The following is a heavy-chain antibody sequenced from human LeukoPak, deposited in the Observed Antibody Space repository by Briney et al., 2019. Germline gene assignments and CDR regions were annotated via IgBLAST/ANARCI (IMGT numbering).Heavy chain of an antibody. CDR3: AKDITISAIFGAATDAFDI. Sequence: GGSLRLSCAASGFTFSSYAMSWVRQAPGKGLEWVSAISGSGGSTYYADSVKGRFTISRDNSKNTLYLQMNSLRAEDTAVYYCAKDITISAIFGAATDAFDIWGQGTMVTVSS. J-gene: IGHJ3*02. CDR1: GFTFSSYA. D-gene: IGHD3-3*01. CDR2: ISGSGGST. V-gene: IGHV3-23*01.